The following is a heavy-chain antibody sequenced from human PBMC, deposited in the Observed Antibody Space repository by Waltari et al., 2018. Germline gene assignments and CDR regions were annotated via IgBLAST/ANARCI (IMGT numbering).Heavy chain of an antibody. Sequence: EVQLVESGGGLVQPGRSLRLSCTASGFTFGDYAMRWVRQAPGKGLEWVGFIRSKAYGGTTEYAASVKGRFTISRDDSKSIAYLQMNSLKTEDTAVYYCTRDRDYLDAFDIWGQGTMVTVSS. CDR2: IRSKAYGGTT. CDR1: GFTFGDYA. V-gene: IGHV3-49*04. CDR3: TRDRDYLDAFDI. J-gene: IGHJ3*02. D-gene: IGHD3-10*01.